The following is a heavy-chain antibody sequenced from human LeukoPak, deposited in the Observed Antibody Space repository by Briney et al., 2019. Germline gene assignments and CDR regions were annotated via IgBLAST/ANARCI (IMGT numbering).Heavy chain of an antibody. CDR2: ISSSSTYI. D-gene: IGHD4-17*01. J-gene: IGHJ3*01. CDR1: GFSFGTYS. CDR3: ARSGDYGDYGGSTDAFDF. V-gene: IGHV3-21*01. Sequence: PGGSLRLSCAASGFSFGTYSMNWVRRAPGMGLEWVSSISSSSTYIYYADSMKGRFTVSRDNAKNSLYLQMHSLRAEDTAVYYCARSGDYGDYGGSTDAFDFWGQGTMVTVSS.